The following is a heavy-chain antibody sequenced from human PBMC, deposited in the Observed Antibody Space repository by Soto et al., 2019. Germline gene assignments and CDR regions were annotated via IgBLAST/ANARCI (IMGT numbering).Heavy chain of an antibody. J-gene: IGHJ5*02. D-gene: IGHD3-10*01. CDR2: IYYTGST. V-gene: IGHV4-59*08. CDR1: GGSINSYY. CDR3: ARLTKEVRGVRFDP. Sequence: PSETLSLTCTVSGGSINSYYWSWIRQPPAKGLEWIGYIYYTGSTNYNPSLKSRVTISVDTSKNQFSLRLASVTAADTAVYYCARLTKEVRGVRFDPWGQGTLVTAPQ.